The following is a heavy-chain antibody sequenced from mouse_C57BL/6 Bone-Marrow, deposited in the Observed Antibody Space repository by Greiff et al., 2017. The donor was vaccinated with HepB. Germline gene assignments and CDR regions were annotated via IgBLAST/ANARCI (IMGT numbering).Heavy chain of an antibody. D-gene: IGHD1-1*01. CDR1: GYTFTDYN. J-gene: IGHJ4*01. CDR2: INPNNGGT. CDR3: ARYCYYGRGDYAMDY. V-gene: IGHV1-18*01. Sequence: VQLKQSGPELVKPGASVKIPCKASGYTFTDYNMDWVKQSHGKSLEWIGDINPNNGGTIYNQKFKGKATLTVDKSSSTAYMELRSLTSEDTAVYYCARYCYYGRGDYAMDYWGQGTSVTVSS.